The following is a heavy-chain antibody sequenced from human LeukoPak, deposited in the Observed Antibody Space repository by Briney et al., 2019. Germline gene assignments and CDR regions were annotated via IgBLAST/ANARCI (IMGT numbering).Heavy chain of an antibody. CDR2: IYYSGST. CDR3: ARGIAAAGTLDY. J-gene: IGHJ4*02. D-gene: IGHD6-13*01. V-gene: IGHV4-31*03. Sequence: TLSLTCTVSGGSISSGGYYWSWIRQHPGTGLEWIGYIYYSGSTYYNPSLKSRVTISVDTSKNQFSLKLSSVTAADTAVYYCARGIAAAGTLDYWGQGTLVTVSS. CDR1: GGSISSGGYY.